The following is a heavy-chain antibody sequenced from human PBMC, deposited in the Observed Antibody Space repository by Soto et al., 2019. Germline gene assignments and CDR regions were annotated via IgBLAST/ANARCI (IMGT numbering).Heavy chain of an antibody. V-gene: IGHV4-59*01. CDR2: IYYSGST. J-gene: IGHJ6*02. Sequence: SETLSLTCTVSGGSISSYYWSWIRQPPGKGLEWIGYIYYSGSTNYNPSLKSRVTISVDTSKNQFSLKLSSVTAADTAVYYCARDGRYYDFWSGYYRDYYYYGMDVWGQRTTVTVSS. CDR3: ARDGRYYDFWSGYYRDYYYYGMDV. D-gene: IGHD3-3*01. CDR1: GGSISSYY.